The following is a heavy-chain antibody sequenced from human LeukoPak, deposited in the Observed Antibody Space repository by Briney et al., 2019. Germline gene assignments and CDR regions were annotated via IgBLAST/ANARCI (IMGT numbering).Heavy chain of an antibody. J-gene: IGHJ3*02. Sequence: GGSLRLSCAASGFTFSSNGMHWVRQAPGKGLEWVAVISYDGSNKHYADSVKGRFTISRDNSKNTLYLQMNSLRSEDTAVYYCARESKLSRTAAADAFDIWGQGTMVTVPS. D-gene: IGHD1-14*01. CDR3: ARESKLSRTAAADAFDI. CDR2: ISYDGSNK. CDR1: GFTFSSNG. V-gene: IGHV3-30*03.